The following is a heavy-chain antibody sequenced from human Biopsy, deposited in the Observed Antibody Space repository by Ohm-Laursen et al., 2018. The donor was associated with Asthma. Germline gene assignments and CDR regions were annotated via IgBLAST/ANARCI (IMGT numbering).Heavy chain of an antibody. D-gene: IGHD2-2*01. V-gene: IGHV1-18*04. CDR2: ISDYLENP. J-gene: IGHJ4*02. CDR1: GYSFELNG. CDR3: ARTYCTLNTCYASFDH. Sequence: SVKVSCKASGYSFELNGMSWVRQRPGQGLGWMGWISDYLENPNYAQKFQGRVNMTYDRSTNTAYMELKSLRTDDTAVYFCARTYCTLNTCYASFDHWGQGTLVAVSS.